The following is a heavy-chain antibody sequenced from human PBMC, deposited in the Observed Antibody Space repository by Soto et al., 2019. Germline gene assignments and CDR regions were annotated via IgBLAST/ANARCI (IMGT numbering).Heavy chain of an antibody. CDR3: AREGRATEDAFGM. D-gene: IGHD1-26*01. J-gene: IGHJ3*02. V-gene: IGHV1-2*02. CDR2: INPNTGGT. CDR1: GYTFTDYY. Sequence: ASVKVSCKSSGYTFTDYYIHWVRQAPGQGLEWMGWINPNTGGTNYAQKFQGRVTMTRDTSISTAYMELSRLRSDDTAVYSCAREGRATEDAFGMWGQGTMVTVSS.